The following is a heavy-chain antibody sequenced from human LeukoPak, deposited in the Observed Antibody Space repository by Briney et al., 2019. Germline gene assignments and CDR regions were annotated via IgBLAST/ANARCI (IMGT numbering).Heavy chain of an antibody. CDR2: IQYDDSEK. CDR1: GFAFNFRTSG. J-gene: IGHJ4*02. D-gene: IGHD3-10*01. CDR3: AREGGTIEIGEFGY. Sequence: SGGSLRLSCAASGFAFNFRTSGMHWVRQAPGKGLEWVAFIQYDDSEKSYADSMRGRCTTSRDNSKKTVSLQMNSLRAEDTAVYYCAREGGTIEIGEFGYWGQGTLVTVSS. V-gene: IGHV3-30*02.